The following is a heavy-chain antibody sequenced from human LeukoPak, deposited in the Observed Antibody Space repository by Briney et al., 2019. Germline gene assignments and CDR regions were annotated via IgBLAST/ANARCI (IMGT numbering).Heavy chain of an antibody. V-gene: IGHV1-18*01. CDR3: ARGLPPRRYYDSSGYYSYYFDY. CDR2: ISAYNGNT. D-gene: IGHD3-22*01. CDR1: GYTFTSNG. J-gene: IGHJ4*02. Sequence: GASVKVSCKASGYTFTSNGISWVRQAPGQGLEWMGWISAYNGNTKYSQKVQGRVTMTTATSTSTAYMELRSLRSDDTAVYYCARGLPPRRYYDSSGYYSYYFDYWGQGTLVTVSS.